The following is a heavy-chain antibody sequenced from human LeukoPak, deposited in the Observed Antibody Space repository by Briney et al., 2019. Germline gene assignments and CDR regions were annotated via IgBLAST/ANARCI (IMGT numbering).Heavy chain of an antibody. CDR3: ARDSNGYSYGYYYYYYYMDV. CDR1: GGSISSGNYY. Sequence: SATLSLTCTVSGGSISSGNYYWSWIRQPAGKGLEWIGRIYTSGSTDYNPSLKSRVTLSVDTSTNQFSLKLSSVTAADTAVYYCARDSNGYSYGYYYYYYYMDVWGKGTTVTVSS. V-gene: IGHV4-61*02. D-gene: IGHD5-18*01. CDR2: IYTSGST. J-gene: IGHJ6*03.